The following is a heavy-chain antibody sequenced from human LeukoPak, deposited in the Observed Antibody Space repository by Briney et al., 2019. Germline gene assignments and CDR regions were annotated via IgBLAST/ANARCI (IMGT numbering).Heavy chain of an antibody. CDR2: ISSSGSTI. J-gene: IGHJ6*03. D-gene: IGHD6-13*01. CDR3: ARVGAAGIYYYYYYMDV. V-gene: IGHV3-48*03. Sequence: GGSLRLSCAASGFTFSSYEMNWVRQAPGKGLEWVSYISSSGSTIYYADSVKGRFTISRDNAKNSLYLQMNSLRAEDTAVYYCARVGAAGIYYYYYYMDVWGKGTTVTISS. CDR1: GFTFSSYE.